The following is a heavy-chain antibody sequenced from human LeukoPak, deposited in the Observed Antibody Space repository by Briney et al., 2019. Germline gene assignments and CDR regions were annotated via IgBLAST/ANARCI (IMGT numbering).Heavy chain of an antibody. V-gene: IGHV3-11*01. D-gene: IGHD2-2*01. Sequence: GGSLRLSCAASGFTFSDHYMSWIRQAPGKGLEWVSYMGSSGRTIYYSDSVKGRFTISRDNAKKSLYLQMNSLRAEDTAVYYCARGVPNCSTTSCYFDYWGQGTLVTVSS. J-gene: IGHJ4*02. CDR2: MGSSGRTI. CDR1: GFTFSDHY. CDR3: ARGVPNCSTTSCYFDY.